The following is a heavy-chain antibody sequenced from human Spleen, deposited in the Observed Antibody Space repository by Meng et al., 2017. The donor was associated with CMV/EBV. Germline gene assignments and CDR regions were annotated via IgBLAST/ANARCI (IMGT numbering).Heavy chain of an antibody. J-gene: IGHJ4*02. D-gene: IGHD3-10*01. Sequence: GSISSSGYYWTWIRQHPGKGLEWIGYIYYSGSTHYNPSLKSRLTISMDTSKNQFSLRLSSVTAAETAVYYCATFRIYGSGTYYNDFWGQGTLVTVSS. CDR2: IYYSGST. CDR1: GSISSSGYY. V-gene: IGHV4-31*02. CDR3: ATFRIYGSGTYYNDF.